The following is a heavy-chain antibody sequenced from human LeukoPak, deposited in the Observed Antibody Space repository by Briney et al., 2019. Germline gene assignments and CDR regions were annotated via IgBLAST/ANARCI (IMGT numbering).Heavy chain of an antibody. CDR3: ARETLHYYGSGSFPPAPQAWFDP. D-gene: IGHD3-10*01. J-gene: IGHJ5*02. Sequence: ASVKVSCKASGGTFSSYAISWVRQAPGQGLGWMAGIIPIFGTANYAQKFQGRVTITADESTSTAYMELSSLRSEDTAVYYCARETLHYYGSGSFPPAPQAWFDPWGQGTLVTVSS. CDR1: GGTFSSYA. CDR2: IIPIFGTA. V-gene: IGHV1-69*13.